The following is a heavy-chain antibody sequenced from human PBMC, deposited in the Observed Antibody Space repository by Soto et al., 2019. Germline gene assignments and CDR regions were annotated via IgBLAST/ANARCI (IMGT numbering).Heavy chain of an antibody. CDR1: GGSISSYY. Sequence: QVQLQESGPGLVKPSETLSLTCTVSGGSISSYYWSWIRQPPGKGLEWIGYIYYRGSTNYNPSLKSRVTISVDTSKNQFSLKLSSVTAADTAVYYCARHRLWFGELSVVDWGQGTLVTVSS. V-gene: IGHV4-59*08. CDR2: IYYRGST. D-gene: IGHD3-10*01. J-gene: IGHJ4*02. CDR3: ARHRLWFGELSVVD.